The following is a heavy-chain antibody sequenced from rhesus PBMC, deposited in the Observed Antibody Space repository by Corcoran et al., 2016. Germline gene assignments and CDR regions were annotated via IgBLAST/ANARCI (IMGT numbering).Heavy chain of an antibody. CDR2: IYGRSPST. D-gene: IGHD6S26*01. Sequence: QVQLQESGPGVVKPSETLSLTCAVSGGSISDSYRWSWIRHPPGKGLEWIGYIYGRSPSTNYNPSLKSRVTISKDTSKNQFSLRLSSVTVADTAVYYCSRGPIAAGPDYWGQGVLVTVSS. J-gene: IGHJ4*01. V-gene: IGHV4S10*01. CDR3: SRGPIAAGPDY. CDR1: GGSISDSYR.